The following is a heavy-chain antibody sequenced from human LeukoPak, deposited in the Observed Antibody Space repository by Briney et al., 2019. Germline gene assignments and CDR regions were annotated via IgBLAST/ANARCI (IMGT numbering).Heavy chain of an antibody. CDR2: IKQYGSEK. CDR1: GFTFSSYW. CDR3: ARDPPTVTHMDYYYYMDV. D-gene: IGHD4-17*01. V-gene: IGHV3-7*01. J-gene: IGHJ6*03. Sequence: GGSLRLSCAPSGFTFSSYWMSWVRQAPGKGLEWVANIKQYGSEKYYVDSVKGRFTISRDNAKNSLYLQMNSPRAEDTAVYYCARDPPTVTHMDYYYYMDVWGKGTTVTVSS.